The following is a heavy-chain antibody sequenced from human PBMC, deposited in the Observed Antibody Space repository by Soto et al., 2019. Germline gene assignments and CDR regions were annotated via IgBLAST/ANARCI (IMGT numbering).Heavy chain of an antibody. CDR3: VKDYSRVWTLY. J-gene: IGHJ4*02. Sequence: EVQLLESGGGLEQPGGSLRLSCVASGFTISSYAMSWVRQAPGKGLEWVSAISGSGGSTYYADSVKGRFTISRDSSKNTLYLQMNSLRAEDTAIYYCVKDYSRVWTLYWGQGPLVTVSS. D-gene: IGHD1-1*01. V-gene: IGHV3-23*01. CDR1: GFTISSYA. CDR2: ISGSGGST.